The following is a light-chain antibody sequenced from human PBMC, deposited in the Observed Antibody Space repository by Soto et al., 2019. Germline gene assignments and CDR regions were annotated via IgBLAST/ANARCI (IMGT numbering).Light chain of an antibody. CDR1: NIGSKS. CDR3: QVWDSSSDHVV. CDR2: DDS. Sequence: SYELTQPPSVSVAPGQTARVTCGGNNIGSKSVHWYQQKPGQAPVLVVYDDSDQPSGIPERFSGSNSGNTATLTISRVEAGDEADYYCQVWDSSSDHVVFVGGTKVTVL. J-gene: IGLJ2*01. V-gene: IGLV3-21*02.